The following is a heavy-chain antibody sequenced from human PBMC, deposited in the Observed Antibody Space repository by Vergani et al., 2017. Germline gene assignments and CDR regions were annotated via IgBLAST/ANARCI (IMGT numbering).Heavy chain of an antibody. CDR2: IDAGDSDV. Sequence: EVQLVQSGAEVKKPGESLKISCQGSGYSITKYWIAWVRQRPGKGLEWMGIIDAGDSDVRYSPSFQVKVTMSVDKSLSTAYLQWSSLNASDTSTYYCAKTHDFSSLYSSYNWFDPWGQGTQVTVSS. V-gene: IGHV5-51*03. D-gene: IGHD3-3*01. CDR3: AKTHDFSSLYSSYNWFDP. CDR1: GYSITKYW. J-gene: IGHJ5*02.